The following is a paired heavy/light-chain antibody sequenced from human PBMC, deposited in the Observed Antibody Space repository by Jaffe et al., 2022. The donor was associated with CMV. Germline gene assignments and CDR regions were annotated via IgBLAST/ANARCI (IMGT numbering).Light chain of an antibody. CDR1: QSLSNRY. J-gene: IGKJ2*01. CDR3: QHYGDSPPYT. V-gene: IGKV3-20*01. CDR2: GAS. Sequence: EIVLTQSPGTLSLSPGERATLSCKASQSLSNRYLTWYQQKPGQAPRRLISGASNRATGIPDRFSGSGSGTDFTLTISRLEPDDFAVYYCQHYGDSPPYTFGQGTRLELK.
Heavy chain of an antibody. D-gene: IGHD3-22*01. CDR1: GFSLSHATVG. CDR2: IFSNDEK. V-gene: IGHV2-26*01. CDR3: ARISRVDYDLDY. J-gene: IGHJ4*02. Sequence: QVTLKESGPVLVKPTETLTLTCTVSGFSLSHATVGVSWVRQPPGEALEWLAHIFSNDEKSYSTSLKNRLTISKDTSKSQVVLTMANVDPVDTATYFCARISRVDYDLDYWGQGTLVAVSS.